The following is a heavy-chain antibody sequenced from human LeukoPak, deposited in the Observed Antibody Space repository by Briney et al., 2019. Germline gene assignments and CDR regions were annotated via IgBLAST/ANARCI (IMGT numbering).Heavy chain of an antibody. V-gene: IGHV1-69*05. D-gene: IGHD2-15*01. CDR3: AREGVVVVAATSYYYYMDV. CDR1: GGTFSSYA. J-gene: IGHJ6*03. Sequence: ASVKVSCKASGGTFSSYAISWVRQAPGQRLEWLGRIIPIFGTANYAQKFQGRVTITTDESTSTAYMELSSLRSEDTAVYYCAREGVVVVAATSYYYYMDVWGKGTTVTVSS. CDR2: IIPIFGTA.